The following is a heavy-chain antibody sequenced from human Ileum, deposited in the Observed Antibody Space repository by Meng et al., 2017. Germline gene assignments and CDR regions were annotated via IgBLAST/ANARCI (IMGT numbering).Heavy chain of an antibody. CDR2: IASSGSSI. CDR3: ARGRNPPITNFFAY. Sequence: GGSLRLSCAASGFTFSSYEMNWVRQAPGKGLEWVSYIASSGSSIYYADSVKGRFTIPRDDAKNSLYLQMNSLRAEDTAVYYCARGRNPPITNFFAYWGQGERVNGAS. CDR1: GFTFSSYE. J-gene: IGHJ4*02. V-gene: IGHV3-48*03. D-gene: IGHD1-14*01.